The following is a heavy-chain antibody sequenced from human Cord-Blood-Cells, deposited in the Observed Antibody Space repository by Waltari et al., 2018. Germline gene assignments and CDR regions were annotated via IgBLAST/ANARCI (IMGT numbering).Heavy chain of an antibody. J-gene: IGHJ4*02. CDR1: GGSISSSSYY. CDR3: ARSYDSSGYYFLDFDY. CDR2: IYYSGST. Sequence: QLQLQESGPGLVKPSETLSLTCTVSGGSISSSSYYWGWIRQPPGKGLEWIGSIYYSGSTYHTPSLKSRVTISVDTSKNQFSLKLSSVTAADTAVYYCARSYDSSGYYFLDFDYWGQGTLVTVSS. V-gene: IGHV4-39*01. D-gene: IGHD3-22*01.